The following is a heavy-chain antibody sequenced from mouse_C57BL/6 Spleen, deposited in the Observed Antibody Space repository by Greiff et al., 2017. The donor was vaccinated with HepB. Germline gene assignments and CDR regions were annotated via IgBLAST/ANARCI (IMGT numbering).Heavy chain of an antibody. V-gene: IGHV5-6*01. Sequence: EVKLMESGGDLVKPGGSLKLSCAASGFTFSSYGMSWVRQTPDKRLEWVATISSGGSYTYYPDSVKGRFTISRDNAKNTLYLQMSSLKSEDTAMYYCARQVYYYGSSPYYFDYWGQGTTLTVSS. CDR2: ISSGGSYT. CDR1: GFTFSSYG. J-gene: IGHJ2*01. D-gene: IGHD1-1*01. CDR3: ARQVYYYGSSPYYFDY.